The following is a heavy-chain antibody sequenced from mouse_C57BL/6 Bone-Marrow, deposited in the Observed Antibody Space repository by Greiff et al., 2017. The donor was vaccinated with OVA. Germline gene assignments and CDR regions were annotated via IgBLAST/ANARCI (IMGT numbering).Heavy chain of an antibody. CDR3: ARESRHYYAEAMDD. J-gene: IGHJ4*01. V-gene: IGHV1-53*01. D-gene: IGHD1-2*01. CDR1: GYTFTSYW. Sequence: VQLQQPGTELVKPGASVKLSCKASGYTFTSYWMHWVKQRPGQGLEWIGNINPSNGGTNYNEKFKSKATLTVDKSSSTSYMQLSSLTSEDSAVYYCARESRHYYAEAMDDWGQGTAVTVSS. CDR2: INPSNGGT.